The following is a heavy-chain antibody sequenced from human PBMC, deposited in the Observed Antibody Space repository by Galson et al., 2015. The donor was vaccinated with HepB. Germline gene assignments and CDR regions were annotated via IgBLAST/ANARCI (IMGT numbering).Heavy chain of an antibody. V-gene: IGHV3-23*01. Sequence: SLRLSCAASGFTFSSYAMSWVRQAPGKGLEWVSSISGSGGSTYYADSVKGRFTISRDNSKNTLYLQMNSLRAEDTAVYYCAKRGYGGNYYYYGMDVWGQGTTVTVSS. J-gene: IGHJ6*02. CDR2: ISGSGGST. CDR3: AKRGYGGNYYYYGMDV. CDR1: GFTFSSYA. D-gene: IGHD4-23*01.